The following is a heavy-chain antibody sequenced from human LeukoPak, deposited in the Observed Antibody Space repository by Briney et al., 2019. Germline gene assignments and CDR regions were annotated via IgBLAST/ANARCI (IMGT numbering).Heavy chain of an antibody. Sequence: PSETLSLTCTVSGGSISSYYWSWIRQPPGKGLEWIGYIYYSGSTNYNPSLKSRVTISVDTSKNQFSLKLSSVTAADTAVYYCARDYKQQLLGGFDPWGQGTLVTVSS. CDR2: IYYSGST. CDR3: ARDYKQQLLGGFDP. V-gene: IGHV4-59*01. CDR1: GGSISSYY. J-gene: IGHJ5*02. D-gene: IGHD6-13*01.